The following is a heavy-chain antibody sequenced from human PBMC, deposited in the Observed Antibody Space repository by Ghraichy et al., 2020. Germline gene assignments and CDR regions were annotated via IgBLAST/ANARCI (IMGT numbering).Heavy chain of an antibody. V-gene: IGHV4-39*01. Sequence: SQTRSLTCNVSGASINTRGYYWGWIRQPPGKGLEWIGSIYFNGNTNYNPSLSSRVTISLDTSKNHFSLELTSVTAADTAIYYCARPILYSSSYFDYWGQGSLVTVSS. J-gene: IGHJ4*02. CDR3: ARPILYSSSYFDY. D-gene: IGHD6-6*01. CDR2: IYFNGNT. CDR1: GASINTRGYY.